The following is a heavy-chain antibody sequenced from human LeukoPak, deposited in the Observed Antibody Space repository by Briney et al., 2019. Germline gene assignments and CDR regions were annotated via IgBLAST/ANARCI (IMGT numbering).Heavy chain of an antibody. CDR2: IYHSGST. J-gene: IGHJ3*02. V-gene: IGHV4-39*07. CDR1: GGSISSSSYY. CDR3: ARDIAAAGSDAFDI. Sequence: SETLSLTCTVSGGSISSSSYYWGWIRQPPGKGLEWIGSIYHSGSTYYNPSLKSRVTISVDTSKNQFSLKLSSVTAADTAVYYCARDIAAAGSDAFDIWGQGTMVTVSS. D-gene: IGHD6-13*01.